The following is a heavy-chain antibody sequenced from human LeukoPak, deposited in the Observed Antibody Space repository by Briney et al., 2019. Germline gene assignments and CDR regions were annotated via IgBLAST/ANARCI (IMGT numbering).Heavy chain of an antibody. Sequence: SETLSLTCAVYGGSFSGYYWSWIRQPPGKGLEWIGEINHSGSTNYNPSLKSRVTISVDTSKNQFSLKLSSVTAADTAVYYCARGGLVRGTINSLIAFDIWGQGIMVAVSS. J-gene: IGHJ3*02. CDR1: GGSFSGYY. CDR2: INHSGST. V-gene: IGHV4-34*01. CDR3: ARGGLVRGTINSLIAFDI. D-gene: IGHD3-10*02.